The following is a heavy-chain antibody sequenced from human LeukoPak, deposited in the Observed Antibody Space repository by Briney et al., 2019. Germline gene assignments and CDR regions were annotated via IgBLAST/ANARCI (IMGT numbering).Heavy chain of an antibody. CDR3: ARDWELRAFTDVFDI. Sequence: PGGSLRLSCAASGFTFSSYWMSWVRQAPGKGLEWVANIKQDGREKYYVSSVKGRFTISRDNAKNSLYLQMNSLRAEDTAVYYCARDWELRAFTDVFDIWGQGTMVTVSS. CDR2: IKQDGREK. J-gene: IGHJ3*02. CDR1: GFTFSSYW. D-gene: IGHD3-10*01. V-gene: IGHV3-7*05.